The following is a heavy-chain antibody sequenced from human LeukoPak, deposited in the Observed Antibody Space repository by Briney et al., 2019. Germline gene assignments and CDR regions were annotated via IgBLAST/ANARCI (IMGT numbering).Heavy chain of an antibody. V-gene: IGHV1-8*01. D-gene: IGHD2-21*01. J-gene: IGHJ6*02. CDR3: AGAIGSPEVYGMDV. CDR1: GYTFTSYD. CDR2: MNPNSGNT. Sequence: ASVKVSCKASGYTFTSYDINWVRQATGQGLEWMGWMNPNSGNTGYAQKFQGRVTMTRNTSTSTAYMELSSLRSEDTAVYYCAGAIGSPEVYGMDVWGQGTTVTVSS.